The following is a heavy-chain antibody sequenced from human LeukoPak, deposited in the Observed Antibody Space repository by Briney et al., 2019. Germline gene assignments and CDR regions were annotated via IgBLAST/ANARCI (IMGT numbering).Heavy chain of an antibody. CDR3: ARGISQGFDY. D-gene: IGHD2-15*01. V-gene: IGHV1-8*02. CDR1: GGTFSSYA. Sequence: ASVKVSCKASGGTFSSYAISWVRQAPGQGLEWMGWMSPNSVNTGYAQKFQGRVTMTRNTAISTVYMELSSLISEDTAVYYCARGISQGFDYWGQGTLVTVSS. CDR2: MSPNSVNT. J-gene: IGHJ4*02.